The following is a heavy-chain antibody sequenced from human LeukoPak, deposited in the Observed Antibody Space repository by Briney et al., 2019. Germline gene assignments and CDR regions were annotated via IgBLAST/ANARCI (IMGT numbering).Heavy chain of an antibody. CDR3: AREGSVTTPYYYYGMDV. D-gene: IGHD4-17*01. Sequence: ASVKVSCKASGYTFTSYYMHWLRQAPGQALEWMGIIKPSGGSTSYAQKFQGRVTMTRNTSTSTVYMELSSLRSEDTALYYCAREGSVTTPYYYYGMDVWGKGTTATVSS. CDR2: IKPSGGST. CDR1: GYTFTSYY. J-gene: IGHJ6*04. V-gene: IGHV1-46*01.